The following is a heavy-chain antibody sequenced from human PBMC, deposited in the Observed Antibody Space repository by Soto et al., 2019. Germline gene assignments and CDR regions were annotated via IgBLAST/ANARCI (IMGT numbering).Heavy chain of an antibody. J-gene: IGHJ2*01. Sequence: QVQLVESGGGVVQPGRSLRLSCAASGFTFSSYGMHWVRQAPGKGLEWVAVISYDGSNKYYADSVKGRFTISRDNSKNTLYLQMNSLRAEDTAVYYCAKDWATVNQEVKGHWYFDLWGRGTLVTVSS. CDR2: ISYDGSNK. V-gene: IGHV3-30*18. CDR1: GFTFSSYG. CDR3: AKDWATVNQEVKGHWYFDL. D-gene: IGHD4-17*01.